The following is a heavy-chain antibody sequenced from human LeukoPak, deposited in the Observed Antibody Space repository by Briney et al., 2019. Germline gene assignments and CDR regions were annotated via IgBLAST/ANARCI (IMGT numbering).Heavy chain of an antibody. CDR1: GGSISSGSYY. Sequence: PSETLSLTCTVSGGSISSGSYYWSWIRHPAGKGLEWIGRIYTSGSTNYNPSLKSRVTISVDTSKDQFSLKLSSVTAADTAVYYCARVTYSIFDYWGQGTLVTVSS. D-gene: IGHD2-21*01. J-gene: IGHJ4*02. V-gene: IGHV4-61*02. CDR2: IYTSGST. CDR3: ARVTYSIFDY.